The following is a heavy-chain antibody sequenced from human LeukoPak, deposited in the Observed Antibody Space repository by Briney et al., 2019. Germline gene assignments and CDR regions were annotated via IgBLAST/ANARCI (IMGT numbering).Heavy chain of an antibody. V-gene: IGHV4-59*01. J-gene: IGHJ4*02. CDR3: ARSTQESSTSFDY. CDR1: GGSISNYY. CDR2: IYHSGST. Sequence: PSETLSLTCTVSGGSISNYYWSWIRQPPGKGPEYIGFIYHSGSTNYNPSLKSRVTMSVDKSKNQCSLRLSSVTAADTVIYFCARSTQESSTSFDYWGQGTLVTVSS. D-gene: IGHD6-6*01.